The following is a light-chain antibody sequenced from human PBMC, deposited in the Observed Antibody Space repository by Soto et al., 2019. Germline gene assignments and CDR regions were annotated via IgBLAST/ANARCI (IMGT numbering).Light chain of an antibody. CDR1: DSISMV. J-gene: IGKJ1*01. CDR2: DAS. CDR3: QQYNSYRWT. V-gene: IGKV1-5*01. Sequence: DVHMSQSPATVCTSVGDRVTITCRASDSISMVLAWYQHRQGKAPKLLIYDASSLESGVPSRFSGSGSGTEFTLTIRSLQPDDFATYYCQQYNSYRWTFGQGTKVDIK.